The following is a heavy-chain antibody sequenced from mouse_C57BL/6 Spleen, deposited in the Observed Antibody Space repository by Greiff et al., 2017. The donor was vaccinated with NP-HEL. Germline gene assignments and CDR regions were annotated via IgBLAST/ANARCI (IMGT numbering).Heavy chain of an antibody. Sequence: QVQLQQSGPELVKPGASVKISCKASGYAFSSSWMNWVKQRPGKGLEWIGRIYPGDGDTNYNGKFKGKATLTADKSSSTAYMQLSSLTSEDSAVYFCGGGYDYDWYFDVWGTGTTVTVSS. CDR1: GYAFSSSW. D-gene: IGHD2-4*01. CDR3: GGGYDYDWYFDV. J-gene: IGHJ1*03. V-gene: IGHV1-82*01. CDR2: IYPGDGDT.